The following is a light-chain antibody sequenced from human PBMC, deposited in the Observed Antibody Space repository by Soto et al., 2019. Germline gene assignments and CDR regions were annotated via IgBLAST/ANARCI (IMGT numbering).Light chain of an antibody. V-gene: IGLV2-14*01. CDR3: SSYTSSSTRV. J-gene: IGLJ1*01. Sequence: QSVLTQPASVSGSPGQSITISCTGTSSDVGTYNYVSWYQQHPGKAPKLMIYDVSHRPSGVSNRFSGSKSGNTASLTISGLQAEDEADYYCSSYTSSSTRVFGPGTKVTVL. CDR1: SSDVGTYNY. CDR2: DVS.